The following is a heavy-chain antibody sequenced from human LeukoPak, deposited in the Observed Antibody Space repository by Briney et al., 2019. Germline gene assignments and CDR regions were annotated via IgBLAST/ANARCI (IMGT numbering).Heavy chain of an antibody. CDR2: ISAYNGNT. Sequence: ASVKVSCKASGYGISWVRQAPGQGLEWMGWISAYNGNTNYAQKLQGRVTMTRNTSISTAYMDVSSLRSEDTAVYYCARGQQHGYGDYFYAFDMWGQGTMVTVS. V-gene: IGHV1-18*01. CDR3: ARGQQHGYGDYFYAFDM. D-gene: IGHD4-17*01. CDR1: GYG. J-gene: IGHJ3*02.